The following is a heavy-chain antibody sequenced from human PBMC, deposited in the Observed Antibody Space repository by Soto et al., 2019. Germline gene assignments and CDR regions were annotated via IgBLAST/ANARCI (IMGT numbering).Heavy chain of an antibody. CDR1: GFTFNNYG. CDR2: ISYDGRNE. CDR3: AKAPNIWNPFCLDV. Sequence: QVQLVESGGGVVQPGRSLRLSCAASGFTFNNYGMHWVRQAPGKGLEWMALISYDGRNEYYADSVEGRFTISRDSSKKTVYLQMNSRRAEDTAVYYCAKAPNIWNPFCLDVRGLGTTVTVSS. J-gene: IGHJ6*02. D-gene: IGHD1-20*01. V-gene: IGHV3-30*18.